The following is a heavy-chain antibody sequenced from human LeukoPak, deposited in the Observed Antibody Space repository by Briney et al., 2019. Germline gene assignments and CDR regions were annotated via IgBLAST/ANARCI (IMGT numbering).Heavy chain of an antibody. CDR3: ARVRGYGSGSYPFDP. CDR1: GGSISSSSYY. V-gene: IGHV3-11*01. D-gene: IGHD3-10*01. J-gene: IGHJ5*02. CDR2: ISASTSSI. Sequence: PSETLSLTCTVSGGSISSSSYYWGWIRQPPGKGLEWVSYISASTSSIYYADSVKGRFAISRDNAKNSLYLQMNNLRAEDTAVYYCARVRGYGSGSYPFDPWGQGTLVTVSS.